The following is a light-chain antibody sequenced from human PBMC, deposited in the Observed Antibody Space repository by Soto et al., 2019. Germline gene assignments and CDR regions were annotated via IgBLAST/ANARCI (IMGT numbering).Light chain of an antibody. CDR3: GTWDSSLSAEV. V-gene: IGLV1-51*01. CDR1: SSNIGNNY. Sequence: QSVLTQPPSVSVAPGQKVTISCSGSSSNIGNNYVSWYQQFPGTAPKLLIYDNNKRPSGIPDRFSGSKSGTSATLGITGLQTGDEADYYCGTWDSSLSAEVFGGGTKLTVL. CDR2: DNN. J-gene: IGLJ2*01.